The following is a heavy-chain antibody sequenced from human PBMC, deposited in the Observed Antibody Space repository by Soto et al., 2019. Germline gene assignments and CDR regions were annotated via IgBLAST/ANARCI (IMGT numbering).Heavy chain of an antibody. CDR2: IDGGNGNT. J-gene: IGHJ1*01. Sequence: QVQLVQSGAEVKKPGASVKVSCKASGYTFTNHAMHWVRQAPGQGLEWMGWIDGGNGNTKYSQKFQGRVTITRDTFACTAYMELSSLRSEDTALYSCATGILTSEGRYFQHWGQGTLVTVSS. CDR1: GYTFTNHA. CDR3: ATGILTSEGRYFQH. D-gene: IGHD3-16*01. V-gene: IGHV1-3*01.